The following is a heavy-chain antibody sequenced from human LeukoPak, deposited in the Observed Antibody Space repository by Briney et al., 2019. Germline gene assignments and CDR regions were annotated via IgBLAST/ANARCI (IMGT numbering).Heavy chain of an antibody. Sequence: SVKVSCKASGGTFSSYTISWVRQAPGQGLEWMGRIIPILGIANYAQKFRGRVTITADKSTSTAYMELSSLRSEDTAVYYCARDLAAGFRYFQHWGQGTLVTVSS. CDR1: GGTFSSYT. J-gene: IGHJ1*01. D-gene: IGHD6-13*01. CDR3: ARDLAAGFRYFQH. CDR2: IIPILGIA. V-gene: IGHV1-69*04.